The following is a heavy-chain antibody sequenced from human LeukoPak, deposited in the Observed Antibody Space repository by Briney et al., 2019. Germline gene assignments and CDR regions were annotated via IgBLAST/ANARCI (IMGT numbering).Heavy chain of an antibody. Sequence: SETLSLTCTVSGVSIRSYYWNWIRQPPGKGLEWIGYISYSGDTKDNSSLESRVTISGDTSKNQFSLKLTSVTAADTAVYYCARGGDIVVAVETRTPFDYWGQGTLVTVSS. CDR1: GVSIRSYY. D-gene: IGHD2-2*01. V-gene: IGHV4-59*08. CDR3: ARGGDIVVAVETRTPFDY. J-gene: IGHJ4*02. CDR2: ISYSGDT.